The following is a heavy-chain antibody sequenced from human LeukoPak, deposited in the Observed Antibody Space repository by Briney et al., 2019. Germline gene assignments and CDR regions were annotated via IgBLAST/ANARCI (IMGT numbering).Heavy chain of an antibody. V-gene: IGHV4-4*02. CDR1: AGSISSSNW. CDR2: IYHNGST. J-gene: IGHJ5*02. CDR3: ARLTGYSSESWFDP. Sequence: SGTLSLTCAVSAGSISSSNWWTWVRQPPGKGLEWIGEIYHNGSTNYNPSLKSRVTISVDTSKNQFSLKLSSVTAADTAVYYCARLTGYSSESWFDPWGQGTLVTVSS. D-gene: IGHD3-9*01.